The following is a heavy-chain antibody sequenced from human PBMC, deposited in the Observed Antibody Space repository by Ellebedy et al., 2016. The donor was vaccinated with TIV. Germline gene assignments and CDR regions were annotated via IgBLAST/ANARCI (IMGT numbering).Heavy chain of an antibody. CDR3: AREIYGSGSR. V-gene: IGHV3-7*01. J-gene: IGHJ4*02. CDR1: GFTFSSYW. CDR2: IKQDGSDK. Sequence: GGSLRLXCAASGFTFSSYWMTWVRQAPGKGLQWVANIKQDGSDKYYVDSVKGRFTISRDNNKSLVYLQMNSLRVDDTAVYFCAREIYGSGSRWGQGTLVTVSS. D-gene: IGHD3-10*01.